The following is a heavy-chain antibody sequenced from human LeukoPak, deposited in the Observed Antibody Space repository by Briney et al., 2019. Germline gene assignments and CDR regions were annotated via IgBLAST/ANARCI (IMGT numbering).Heavy chain of an antibody. CDR2: IYYIGST. J-gene: IGHJ4*02. CDR1: GGSIGSDY. D-gene: IGHD1-1*01. V-gene: IGHV4-59*01. Sequence: PSETLSLTCSVSGGSIGSDYWTLIRQLPGGGLEWIGYIYYIGSTNYNPSLKSRVTISVDTSKNEVFLNLTSVTTADTALYYCARGRYSWNYDYWGQGTLVTVSS. CDR3: ARGRYSWNYDY.